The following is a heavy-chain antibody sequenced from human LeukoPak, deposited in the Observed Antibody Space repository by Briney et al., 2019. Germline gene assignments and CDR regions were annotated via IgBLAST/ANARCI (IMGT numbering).Heavy chain of an antibody. CDR1: GYTFTGYY. D-gene: IGHD1-14*01. V-gene: IGHV1-2*02. CDR3: ARDPRNPVSHYYYGMDV. Sequence: ASVKVSCKASGYTFTGYYMHWVRQAPGQGLEWMGWINPNSGGTNYAQKFQGRVTMTRDTSISTAYMELSRLRSDDTAVYYCARDPRNPVSHYYYGMDVWGQGTTVTVSS. CDR2: INPNSGGT. J-gene: IGHJ6*02.